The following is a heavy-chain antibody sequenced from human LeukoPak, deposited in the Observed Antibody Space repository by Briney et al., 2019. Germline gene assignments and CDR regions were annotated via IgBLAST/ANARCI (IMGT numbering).Heavy chain of an antibody. CDR1: GFTFSSYA. CDR3: AKESPHYDY. J-gene: IGHJ4*02. Sequence: PGGSLRLSCAASGFTFSSYAMSWVRQAPGKGLEWVSVISGNSISTYYADSVKGRFTISRDNSKNTLYLQMNSLRAKDTAVYYCAKESPHYDYWGQGTLVTVSS. V-gene: IGHV3-23*01. CDR2: ISGNSIST.